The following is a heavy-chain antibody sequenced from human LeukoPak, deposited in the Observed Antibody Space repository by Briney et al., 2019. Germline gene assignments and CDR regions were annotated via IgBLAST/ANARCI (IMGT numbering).Heavy chain of an antibody. Sequence: SVKVSCKASRGTFSNYAISWVRQAPGQGLEWMGRIIPILNITHYAQKFQGRVTIAADKSTSTAYMELSSLRSEDTAVYYCARDDDRAREIDYWGQGTLVTVSS. CDR1: RGTFSNYA. V-gene: IGHV1-69*04. CDR3: ARDDDRAREIDY. CDR2: IIPILNIT. D-gene: IGHD3-22*01. J-gene: IGHJ4*02.